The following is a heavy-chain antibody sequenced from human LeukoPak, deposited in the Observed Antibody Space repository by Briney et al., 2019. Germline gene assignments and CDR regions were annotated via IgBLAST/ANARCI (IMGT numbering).Heavy chain of an antibody. Sequence: GGSLRLSCAASGFTFSSYAMSWVRQAPGKGLEWVSAISGSGGSTYYADSVKGRFTISRDNSKNTLYLQMNSLRAEDTAVYYCAKDRNLDDYYDSSGYFSAFDIWGQGTMVTVSS. CDR1: GFTFSSYA. CDR3: AKDRNLDDYYDSSGYFSAFDI. D-gene: IGHD3-22*01. V-gene: IGHV3-23*01. J-gene: IGHJ3*02. CDR2: ISGSGGST.